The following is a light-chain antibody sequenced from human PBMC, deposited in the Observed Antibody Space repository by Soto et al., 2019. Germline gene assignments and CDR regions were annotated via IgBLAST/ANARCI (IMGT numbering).Light chain of an antibody. CDR1: NIGSKS. CDR3: QVWHASTDHPYV. CDR2: DDS. Sequence: SYELAQAPSVSVAPGQTARITCGGDNIGSKSVHWYQQKPGQAPVLVIYDDSDRPSGIPERFSGSNSGTTATLTISRVEAGDEADFYCQVWHASTDHPYVFGTGTKLTVL. V-gene: IGLV3-21*02. J-gene: IGLJ1*01.